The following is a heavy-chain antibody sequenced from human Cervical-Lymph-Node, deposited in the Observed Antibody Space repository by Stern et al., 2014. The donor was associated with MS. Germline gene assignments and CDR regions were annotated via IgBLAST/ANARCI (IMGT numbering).Heavy chain of an antibody. CDR1: GFRFGDHG. J-gene: IGHJ4*02. CDR3: ARDDHDAIYFDY. V-gene: IGHV3-33*01. D-gene: IGHD1-14*01. Sequence: IQLVESGGGVVQPGRSLRLSCTASGFRFGDHGMHWVRQAPGKGLEWVANIWFDGRLDTYSDSVRGRFTISRDNSDNTLHLHMHSLRVEDTAVYYCARDDHDAIYFDYWGQGALVTVSS. CDR2: IWFDGRLD.